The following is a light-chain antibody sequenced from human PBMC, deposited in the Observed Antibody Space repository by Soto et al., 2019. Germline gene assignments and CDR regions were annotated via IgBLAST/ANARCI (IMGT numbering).Light chain of an antibody. CDR3: QRYNNWPST. Sequence: EIVMTQSPATVSVSPGERATLSCRASQSVSSNLSWYQQQPGQAPRLLIYVASTRATSIPASFSGSGSGTECTLTISSLHSEAFAVYSCQRYNNWPSTFCQGTRLEV. V-gene: IGKV3-15*01. CDR1: QSVSSN. J-gene: IGKJ5*01. CDR2: VAS.